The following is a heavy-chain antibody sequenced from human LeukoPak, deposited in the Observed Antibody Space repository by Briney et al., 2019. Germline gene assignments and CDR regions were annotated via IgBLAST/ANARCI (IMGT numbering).Heavy chain of an antibody. CDR1: GSTFSNYA. CDR2: ISGSGGST. V-gene: IGHV3-23*01. D-gene: IGHD3-9*01. Sequence: GGSLRLSCAASGSTFSNYAMSWVRQAPGKGLEWVSAISGSGGSTYYADSVKGRFTISRDNSKNTLYLQMNSLRAEDTAVYYCAKGPHRINYDILTGQDYWGQGTLVTVSS. CDR3: AKGPHRINYDILTGQDY. J-gene: IGHJ4*02.